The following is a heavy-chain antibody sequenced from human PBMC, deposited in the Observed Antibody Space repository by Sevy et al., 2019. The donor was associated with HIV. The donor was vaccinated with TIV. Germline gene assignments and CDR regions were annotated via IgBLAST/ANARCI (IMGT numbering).Heavy chain of an antibody. Sequence: GGSLRLSCAASGFTFRNYDMHWVRQAPGKGPEWISFIRYDGSHKSYAESVNGRFTITRDNSKNTLDLHMHSLRPEDTAVYFCAKDAPSRFDYWGQGALVTVSS. CDR1: GFTFRNYD. CDR3: AKDAPSRFDY. J-gene: IGHJ4*02. V-gene: IGHV3-30*02. CDR2: IRYDGSHK.